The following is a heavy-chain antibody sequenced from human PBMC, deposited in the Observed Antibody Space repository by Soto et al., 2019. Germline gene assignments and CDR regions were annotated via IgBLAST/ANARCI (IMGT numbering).Heavy chain of an antibody. CDR3: ARDGAVAGNSNFDE. D-gene: IGHD6-19*01. CDR2: INAGDGNT. CDR1: GYTFTSYA. Sequence: ASVKVSCKASGYTFTSYAIHWVRQAPGQRPEWMGWINAGDGNTKYSQKFQGRVTISRDTSASTAYMDMSSLRSEDTALYYCARDGAVAGNSNFDEWGQGTLVTVSS. J-gene: IGHJ4*02. V-gene: IGHV1-3*01.